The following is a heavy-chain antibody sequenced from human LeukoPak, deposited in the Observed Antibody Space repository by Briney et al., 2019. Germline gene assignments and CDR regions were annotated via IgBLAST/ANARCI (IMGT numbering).Heavy chain of an antibody. V-gene: IGHV1-8*01. CDR2: MNPNSGNT. Sequence: ASVKVSCKASGYTFTSYDINWVRQATGQGLEWMGWMNPNSGNTGYAQKFQGRVTMTRNTSISTAYMELSSLRSEDTAVYYCARVREDCSSTSCYPRFDPWGQGTLVTASS. CDR3: ARVREDCSSTSCYPRFDP. D-gene: IGHD2-2*01. CDR1: GYTFTSYD. J-gene: IGHJ5*02.